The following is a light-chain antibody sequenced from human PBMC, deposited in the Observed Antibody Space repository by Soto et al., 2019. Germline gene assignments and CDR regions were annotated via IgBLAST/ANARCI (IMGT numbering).Light chain of an antibody. CDR2: EVS. J-gene: IGLJ1*01. V-gene: IGLV2-23*02. Sequence: QSALTQPASVSGSPGQSITVSCTGTSSDVGSYNVVSWYQQYPGKAPKLMIFEVSKRPSGVSNRFSGSKSGNTASLTISGLQAEDEADYYCCSYAGSRTYVFGTGTKLTVL. CDR1: SSDVGSYNV. CDR3: CSYAGSRTYV.